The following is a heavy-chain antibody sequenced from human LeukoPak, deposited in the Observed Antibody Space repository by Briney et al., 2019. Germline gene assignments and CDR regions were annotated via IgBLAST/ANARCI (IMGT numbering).Heavy chain of an antibody. CDR3: TRDRDAGDGFDY. V-gene: IGHV3-49*04. J-gene: IGHJ4*02. CDR1: GFTFGDYA. CDR2: IRSKAYGGTT. D-gene: IGHD3-10*01. Sequence: GGSLRLSCTASGFTFGDYAMSWVRQAPGKGLEWVGFIRSKAYGGTTEYAASVKGRFTISRDDSKSIAYLQMNSLKTEDTAVYYCTRDRDAGDGFDYWGQGTLVTVSS.